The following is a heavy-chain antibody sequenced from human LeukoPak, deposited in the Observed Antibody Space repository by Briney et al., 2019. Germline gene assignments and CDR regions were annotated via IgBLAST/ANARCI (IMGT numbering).Heavy chain of an antibody. V-gene: IGHV4-59*01. J-gene: IGHJ4*02. CDR3: ARVGYDSSGRTSPNTFDY. Sequence: SETVSLTCTVSGGSISSYYWSWIRQPPGKGLEWIGYIYYSGSTNYNPSLKSRVTISVDTSKNQFSLKLSSVTAADTAVYYCARVGYDSSGRTSPNTFDYWGQGTLVTVSS. D-gene: IGHD3-22*01. CDR2: IYYSGST. CDR1: GGSISSYY.